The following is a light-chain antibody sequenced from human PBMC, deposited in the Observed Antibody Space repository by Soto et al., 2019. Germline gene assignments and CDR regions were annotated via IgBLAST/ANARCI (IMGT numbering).Light chain of an antibody. CDR1: SSDIGAYNR. CDR3: NSFTRCNTYV. J-gene: IGLJ1*01. Sequence: QSVLTQPPSVSGSPGQSVAISCTGTSSDIGAYNRVSWYQQPPGTAPKLMIYDVNNRPSGVPDRFSGSKSGNTASLTISGLQAVDFAYYYCNSFTRCNTYVFGTGPKFAGL. V-gene: IGLV2-18*02. CDR2: DVN.